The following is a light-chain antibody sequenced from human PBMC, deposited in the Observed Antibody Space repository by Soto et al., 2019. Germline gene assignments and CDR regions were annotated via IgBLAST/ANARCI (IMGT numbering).Light chain of an antibody. J-gene: IGKJ1*01. CDR3: QQYNSQPT. CDR1: QSISSW. V-gene: IGKV1-5*03. Sequence: DVQMTQSPATLSASVVDSVTITFRASQSISSWFASYQQKPGKAPNLLIYTASNLERGVPSRFRGSGSGTEFTLTITSLQPDDFATYYCQQYNSQPTFGQGTKVDI. CDR2: TAS.